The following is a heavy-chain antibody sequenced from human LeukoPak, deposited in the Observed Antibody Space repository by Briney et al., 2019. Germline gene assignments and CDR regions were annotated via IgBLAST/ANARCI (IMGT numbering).Heavy chain of an antibody. V-gene: IGHV1-58*02. CDR1: RFTFISSG. CDR2: IVVGSGNT. D-gene: IGHD5-18*01. J-gene: IGHJ3*02. CDR3: AAPRRGPHTLMDPRDAFDI. Sequence: GTSVKVSCKASRFTFISSGMQWVRQARGQRLEWIGWIVVGSGNTNYAQKFQERVTITRDMSTSTAYMELSRLRSEDTAVYYCAAPRRGPHTLMDPRDAFDIWGQGTMVTVSS.